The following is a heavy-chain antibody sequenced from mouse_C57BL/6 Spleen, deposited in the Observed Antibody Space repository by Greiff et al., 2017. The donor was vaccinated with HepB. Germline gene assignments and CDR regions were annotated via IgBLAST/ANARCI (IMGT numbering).Heavy chain of an antibody. CDR2: ISSGGSYT. CDR3: RTTVVATDFDV. CDR1: GFTFSSYG. Sequence: EVKLVESGGDLVKPGGSLKLSCAASGFTFSSYGMSWVRQTPDKRLEWVATISSGGSYTYYPDSVKGRFTISRDNAKNTLYLQMSSLKSEDTAMYYCRTTVVATDFDVWGTGTTVTVSS. J-gene: IGHJ1*03. D-gene: IGHD1-1*01. V-gene: IGHV5-6*01.